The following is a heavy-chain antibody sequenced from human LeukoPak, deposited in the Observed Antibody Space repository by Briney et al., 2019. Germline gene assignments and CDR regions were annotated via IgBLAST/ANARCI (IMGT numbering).Heavy chain of an antibody. CDR2: ISGSGGST. D-gene: IGHD3-10*01. CDR3: ARGLYYYGSGSYDYFDY. J-gene: IGHJ4*02. Sequence: GGSLRLSCAASGFTFSSYAMSWVRQAPGKGLEWVSAISGSGGSTYYADSVKGRFTISRDNSKNTLYLQMNSLRAEDTAVYYCARGLYYYGSGSYDYFDYWGQGTLVTVSS. CDR1: GFTFSSYA. V-gene: IGHV3-23*01.